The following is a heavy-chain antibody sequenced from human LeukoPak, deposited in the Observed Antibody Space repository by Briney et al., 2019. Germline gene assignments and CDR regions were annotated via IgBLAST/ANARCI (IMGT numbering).Heavy chain of an antibody. CDR1: GGSISSYY. Sequence: SETLSLTCTVSGGSISSYYWSWIRQPPGKGLEWIGFIYYSGSTNYKPSLKSRVTISVDTSKNQFSLKLSSVTAADTAVYYCARSDGYGLVGIWGQGTMVTVSS. CDR2: IYYSGST. V-gene: IGHV4-59*12. D-gene: IGHD3-10*01. CDR3: ARSDGYGLVGI. J-gene: IGHJ3*02.